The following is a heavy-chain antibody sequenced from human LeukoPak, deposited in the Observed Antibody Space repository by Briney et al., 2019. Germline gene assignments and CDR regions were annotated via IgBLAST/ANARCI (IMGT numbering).Heavy chain of an antibody. J-gene: IGHJ4*02. D-gene: IGHD1-26*01. CDR1: GGSISSSSYY. V-gene: IGHV4-39*01. CDR3: ARLQSGSYASYFDY. CDR2: IYYSGST. Sequence: PSETLSLTCTVSGGSISSSSYYWGWIRQPPGKGLEWIGSIYYSGSTYYNPSLKSRATISVDTSKNQFSLKLSSVTAADTAVYYCARLQSGSYASYFDYWGQGTLVTVSS.